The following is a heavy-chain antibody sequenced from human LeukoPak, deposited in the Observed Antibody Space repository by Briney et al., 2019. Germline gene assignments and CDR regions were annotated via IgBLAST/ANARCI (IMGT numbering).Heavy chain of an antibody. CDR2: ISYDGSNK. CDR3: ARGETNAGWSTTFDY. Sequence: GRSLRLSCAASGFTFSSYAMHWVRQAPGKGLEWVAVISYDGSNKYYADSVKGRFTISRDNSKNTLYLQMNSLRAEDTAAYYCARGETNAGWSTTFDYWGQGTLVTVSS. CDR1: GFTFSSYA. V-gene: IGHV3-30*04. D-gene: IGHD2-2*01. J-gene: IGHJ4*02.